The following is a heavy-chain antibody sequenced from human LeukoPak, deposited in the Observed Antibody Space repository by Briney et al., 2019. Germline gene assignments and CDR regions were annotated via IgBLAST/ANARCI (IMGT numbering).Heavy chain of an antibody. J-gene: IGHJ6*02. CDR3: ARSLRVGVVNSYYYYGMDV. CDR1: GASISSSSHY. V-gene: IGHV4-39*07. D-gene: IGHD3-3*01. Sequence: NPSETLSLTCTVSGASISSSSHYWGWIRQPPGKGLEWIGIISYSGSTYYNPSLKSRVTIFVDTSKNQFSLKLSSVTAADTAVYYCARSLRVGVVNSYYYYGMDVWGQGTTVTVSS. CDR2: ISYSGST.